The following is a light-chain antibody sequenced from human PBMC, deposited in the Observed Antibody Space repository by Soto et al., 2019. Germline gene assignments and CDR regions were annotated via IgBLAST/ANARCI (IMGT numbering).Light chain of an antibody. CDR3: QQYGSSPTT. CDR2: GAS. CDR1: QSVSSSY. Sequence: EIVWTQSPGTLSLSPGERATLSCRASQSVSSSYLAWYQQKPGQAPRLLIYGASSRATGIPDRFSGSGSGTDFTRTISRLEPQDYAVSSCQQYGSSPTTFGQGTRLAS. J-gene: IGKJ5*01. V-gene: IGKV3-20*01.